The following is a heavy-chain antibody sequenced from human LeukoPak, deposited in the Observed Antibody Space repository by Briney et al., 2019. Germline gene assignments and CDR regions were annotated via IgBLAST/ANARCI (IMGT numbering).Heavy chain of an antibody. J-gene: IGHJ4*02. CDR3: ARTVATRSFDY. CDR1: GFTFNTFW. CDR2: IKEDGSER. Sequence: GGPLRLSCAASGFTFNTFWMSWVRQAPGKGLEWVATIKEDGSERYYVDSVKGRFTISRDNAKNSLYLQVNSLRAEDTAVYYCARTVATRSFDYWGQGTLVTVSS. V-gene: IGHV3-7*01. D-gene: IGHD5-12*01.